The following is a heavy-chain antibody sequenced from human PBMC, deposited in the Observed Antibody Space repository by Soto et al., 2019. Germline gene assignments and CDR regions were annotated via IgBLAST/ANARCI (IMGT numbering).Heavy chain of an antibody. D-gene: IGHD4-4*01. CDR2: ISSGGSNK. CDR1: GFTFSSYA. CDR3: ARPLWRDDYNWGYFDL. V-gene: IGHV3-30-3*01. Sequence: QVQLVESGGGVIQPGRSLRLSCTASGFTFSSYAMHWVRQAPGKGLDRVAVISSGGSNKYYADSVKGRFTISRDNSKNTLYLQMNSLRAEDTAVYYCARPLWRDDYNWGYFDLWGRGTLVTVSS. J-gene: IGHJ2*01.